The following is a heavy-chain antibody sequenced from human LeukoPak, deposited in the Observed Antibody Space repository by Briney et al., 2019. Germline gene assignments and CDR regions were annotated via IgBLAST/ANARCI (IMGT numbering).Heavy chain of an antibody. D-gene: IGHD3-3*01. J-gene: IGHJ4*02. V-gene: IGHV3-23*01. Sequence: GGSLRLSCASSGFTFSSYAMSWVRQAPGKGLEGVSAISGSGGSTYYADSVKGRFTISRDNSKNTLYLQMNSLRAEDTAVYYCAKVPTSLRFLEWYYFDYWGQGTLVSVSS. CDR3: AKVPTSLRFLEWYYFDY. CDR1: GFTFSSYA. CDR2: ISGSGGST.